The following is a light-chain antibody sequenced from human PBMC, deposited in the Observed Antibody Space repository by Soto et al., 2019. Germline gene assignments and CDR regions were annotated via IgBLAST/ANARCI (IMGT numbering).Light chain of an antibody. Sequence: QSVLTQPASVSGSPGQSITISCAGTSSDIGGYNYVSWYQQHPGKAPKVMIYEVSNRPSGVSNRFSGSKSGNTASLTISWLQAEDEADYYCSSYTSSSTLYVFGTGTKVTVL. CDR3: SSYTSSSTLYV. CDR1: SSDIGGYNY. V-gene: IGLV2-14*01. J-gene: IGLJ1*01. CDR2: EVS.